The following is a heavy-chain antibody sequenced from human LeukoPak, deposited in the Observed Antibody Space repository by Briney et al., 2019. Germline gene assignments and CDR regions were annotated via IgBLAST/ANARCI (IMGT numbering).Heavy chain of an antibody. CDR1: GFTFSSYG. V-gene: IGHV3-30*18. J-gene: IGHJ4*02. D-gene: IGHD6-6*01. CDR2: ISYDGSNK. CDR3: AKGGNSSSSGWDFDY. Sequence: GGSLRLSCAASGFTFSSYGMHWVRQAPGKGLEWVAVISYDGSNKYYADSVKGRFTISRDNSKNTLYLQMNSLRAEDTAVYYCAKGGNSSSSGWDFDYWGQGTLVTVSS.